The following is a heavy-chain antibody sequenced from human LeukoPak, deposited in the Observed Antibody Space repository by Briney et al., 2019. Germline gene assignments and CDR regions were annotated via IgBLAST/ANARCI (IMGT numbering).Heavy chain of an antibody. Sequence: GGSLRLSCAASGFTFSSYGMHWVRQAPGKGLEWVAVISYDGSNKYYADSVKGRFTISKDNAKNSLYLQMNSLRAEDTAVYYCARAGGSTVSHSDYWGQGTLVTVSS. CDR2: ISYDGSNK. CDR3: ARAGGSTVSHSDY. CDR1: GFTFSSYG. D-gene: IGHD4-17*01. V-gene: IGHV3-30*03. J-gene: IGHJ4*02.